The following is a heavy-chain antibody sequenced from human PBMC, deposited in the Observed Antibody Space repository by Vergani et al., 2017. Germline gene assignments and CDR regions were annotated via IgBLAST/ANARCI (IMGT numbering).Heavy chain of an antibody. V-gene: IGHV4-39*01. D-gene: IGHD4-23*01. J-gene: IGHJ2*01. CDR3: ARHLRAAGAVVTPIWYFDL. CDR1: GGSISSSSYY. CDR2: IYYSGST. Sequence: QLQLQESGPGLVKPSETLSLTCTVSGGSISSSSYYWGWIRQPPGKGLEWIGSIYYSGSTYYIPSLKSRVTISVDTSKNQFSLKLSSVTAADTAVYYCARHLRAAGAVVTPIWYFDLWGRGTLVTVSS.